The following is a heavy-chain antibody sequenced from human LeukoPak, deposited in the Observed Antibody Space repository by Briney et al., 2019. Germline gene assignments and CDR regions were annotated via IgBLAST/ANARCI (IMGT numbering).Heavy chain of an antibody. D-gene: IGHD3-22*01. V-gene: IGHV1-2*02. CDR2: INPNSGGT. J-gene: IGHJ4*02. CDR3: AREGDYYDSSGYSAPFDY. CDR1: GYTFTGYY. Sequence: ASVTVSCKASGYTFTGYYMHWVRQAPGQGLEWMGWINPNSGGTNYAQKFQGRVTMTRDTSISTAYMELSRLRSDDTAVYYCAREGDYYDSSGYSAPFDYWGQGTLVTVSS.